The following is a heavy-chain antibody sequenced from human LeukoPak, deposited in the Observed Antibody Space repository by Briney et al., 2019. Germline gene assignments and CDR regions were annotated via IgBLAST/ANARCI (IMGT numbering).Heavy chain of an antibody. CDR2: IYPGDSDT. CDR3: ARYEEDYGFDY. CDR1: GYSFTTYW. Sequence: GESLKISCQGFGYSFTTYWIGWVRQMPGKGLEWMGIIYPGDSDTRYSPSFQGQVTISADKSISTAYLQWSSLRASDTAIYYCARYEEDYGFDYWGQGTLVTVSS. J-gene: IGHJ4*02. D-gene: IGHD4-17*01. V-gene: IGHV5-51*01.